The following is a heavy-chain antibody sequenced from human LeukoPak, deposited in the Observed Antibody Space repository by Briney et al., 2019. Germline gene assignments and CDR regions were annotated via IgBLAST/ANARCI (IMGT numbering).Heavy chain of an antibody. D-gene: IGHD2-21*02. CDR2: MNPNSGDT. CDR1: GYTFTSYD. Sequence: ASVKVSCKASGYTFTSYDINWVRQATGQGLEWMGWMNPNSGDTGYAQKFQGRVTMTRNTSISTAYMELSSLRSEDTAVYYCARIGGDSRDHYFDYWGQGTLVTVSS. J-gene: IGHJ4*02. CDR3: ARIGGDSRDHYFDY. V-gene: IGHV1-8*01.